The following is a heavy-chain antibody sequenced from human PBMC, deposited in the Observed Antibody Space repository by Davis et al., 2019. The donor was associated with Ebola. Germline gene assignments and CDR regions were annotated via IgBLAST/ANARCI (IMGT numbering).Heavy chain of an antibody. Sequence: AASVKVSCKASGYTFKNYAISWVRQAPGQGLEWMGWISAYNGNTNYAQILQGRVTMTTDTSTGTAYMELRSLRTEDTAVYYCVIDGYCISPICYRGWFDPWGQGTLVTVSS. J-gene: IGHJ5*02. CDR2: ISAYNGNT. CDR1: GYTFKNYA. CDR3: VIDGYCISPICYRGWFDP. V-gene: IGHV1-18*01. D-gene: IGHD2-2*02.